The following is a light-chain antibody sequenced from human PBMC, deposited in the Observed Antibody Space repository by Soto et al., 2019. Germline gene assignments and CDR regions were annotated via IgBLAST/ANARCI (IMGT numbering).Light chain of an antibody. Sequence: EIVLTQSPGTLSLSPGERATLSCGASEILSSSYLVWSQQKPGQAPRLLIYAASRRATGIPDRFSGSGSATEYTLTINTLEPEDYSVYYCQQQGTFGQGTKLVIK. J-gene: IGKJ2*01. CDR3: QQQGT. CDR1: EILSSSY. V-gene: IGKV3-20*01. CDR2: AAS.